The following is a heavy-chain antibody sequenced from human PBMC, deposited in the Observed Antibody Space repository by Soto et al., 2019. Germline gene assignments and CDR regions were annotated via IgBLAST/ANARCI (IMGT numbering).Heavy chain of an antibody. J-gene: IGHJ4*02. CDR2: IWYDASDK. V-gene: IGHV3-33*01. Sequence: LRLSCVASGFTFSSYGMHWVRQAPGKGLEWVAVIWYDASDKYYAESVKGRFTISRDNTKNTMYLQMNSLRAEDTAVYYCARDPIGPGIFDYWGQGTLVTVSS. CDR3: ARDPIGPGIFDY. D-gene: IGHD1-26*01. CDR1: GFTFSSYG.